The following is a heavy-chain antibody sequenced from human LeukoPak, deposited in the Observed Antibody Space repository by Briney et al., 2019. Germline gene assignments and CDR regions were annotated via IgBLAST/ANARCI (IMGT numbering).Heavy chain of an antibody. Sequence: GGSLRLSCAASGFTFSDYYMSWIRQAPGKGLEWVSYITSSGSTIYYADSVKGRFTISRDNAKNSLYLQMNSVRAEDTAVYYCARDPHYYYYGLDVWGQGTTVTVSS. CDR2: ITSSGSTI. CDR3: ARDPHYYYYGLDV. V-gene: IGHV3-11*01. J-gene: IGHJ6*02. CDR1: GFTFSDYY.